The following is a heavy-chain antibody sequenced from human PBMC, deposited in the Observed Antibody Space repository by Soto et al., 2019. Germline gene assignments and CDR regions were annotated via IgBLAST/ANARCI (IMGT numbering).Heavy chain of an antibody. CDR2: IYYSGST. J-gene: IGHJ6*02. V-gene: IGHV4-59*08. CDR3: ARHYAVGYSSYYGMDV. Sequence: PSETLSLTCTVSGASIRSFHWSWIRQTPGKGLEWIGYIYYSGSTNYNPSLKSRVTISVDTSKNQFSLKLSSVTAADTAVYYCARHYAVGYSSYYGMDVWGQGTTVTVSS. D-gene: IGHD3-22*01. CDR1: GASIRSFH.